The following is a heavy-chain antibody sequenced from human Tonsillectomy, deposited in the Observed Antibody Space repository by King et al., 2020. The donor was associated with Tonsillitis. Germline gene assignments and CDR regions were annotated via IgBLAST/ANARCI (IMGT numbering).Heavy chain of an antibody. V-gene: IGHV3-23*03. J-gene: IGHJ6*02. D-gene: IGHD7-27*01. Sequence: VRLVESGGGLVQPGGSLRLSCVASGFTFSNYAMSWVRQAPGKGLEWVSVIYGGGSGTYYTDSVKGRFTISRDNSKNTLYLQMNYLRVEDTAVYYCAIPPGVYYYGLDVWGQGTTVTVSS. CDR1: GFTFSNYA. CDR2: IYGGGSGT. CDR3: AIPPGVYYYGLDV.